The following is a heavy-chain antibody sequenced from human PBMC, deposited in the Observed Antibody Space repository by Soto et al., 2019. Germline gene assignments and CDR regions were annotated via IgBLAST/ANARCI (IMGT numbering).Heavy chain of an antibody. CDR2: ISSTTNYI. Sequence: GGSLRLSCAASGFTFTRYSMNWVRQAPGKGLEWVSSISSTTNYICYADSMKGRFTVSRDNAKNSVYLEMNSLSAEDTAVYYCARESEDLTSNFDYWGQGTLVTVSS. CDR3: ARESEDLTSNFDY. CDR1: GFTFTRYS. V-gene: IGHV3-21*01. J-gene: IGHJ4*02.